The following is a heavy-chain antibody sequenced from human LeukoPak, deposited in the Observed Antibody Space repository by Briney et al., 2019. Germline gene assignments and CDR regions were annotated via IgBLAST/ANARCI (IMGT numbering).Heavy chain of an antibody. J-gene: IGHJ4*02. D-gene: IGHD5-12*01. CDR2: ISSSGSTI. Sequence: GGSLRLSCAASGFTFSSYEMNWVRQAPGKGLEWVSYISSSGSTIYYADSVKGRFTISRGNAKNSLYLQMNSLRAEDTAVYYCARDRGGYVATSWCFDYWGQGTLVTVSS. CDR1: GFTFSSYE. V-gene: IGHV3-48*03. CDR3: ARDRGGYVATSWCFDY.